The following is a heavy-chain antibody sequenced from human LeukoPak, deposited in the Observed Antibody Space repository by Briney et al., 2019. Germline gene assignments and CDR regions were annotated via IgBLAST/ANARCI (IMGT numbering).Heavy chain of an antibody. V-gene: IGHV1-18*01. CDR3: ARGPYCSGGTCYSQYFDY. Sequence: GASVEVSCKASGYTFTTYGITWVRQAPGQGLQWMGWISPYNGNTNYAQNFQGRVTMTTDTSTSTAHMEVRSLRSDDTAVYYCARGPYCSGGTCYSQYFDYWGQGSLVTVST. CDR2: ISPYNGNT. CDR1: GYTFTTYG. J-gene: IGHJ4*02. D-gene: IGHD2-15*01.